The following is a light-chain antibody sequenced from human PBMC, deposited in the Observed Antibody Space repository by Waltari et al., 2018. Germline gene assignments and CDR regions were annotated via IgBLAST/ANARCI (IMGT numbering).Light chain of an antibody. CDR1: QSLLHSNGYNY. CDR3: MEALQTPPT. Sequence: EIMMTQSPLSLPVTPGEPASISCRSSQSLLHSNGYNYLGWYLQKPGQSPQLRIYLGSNRASGVPDRFSGSGSGTDFTLKISRVEAEDVGVYYCMEALQTPPTFGQGTKLEIK. V-gene: IGKV2-28*01. CDR2: LGS. J-gene: IGKJ2*01.